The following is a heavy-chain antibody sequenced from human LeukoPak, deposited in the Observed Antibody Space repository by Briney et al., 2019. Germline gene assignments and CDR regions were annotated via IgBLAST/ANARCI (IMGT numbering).Heavy chain of an antibody. Sequence: PRASLKLSCKASGYTFNKYGISWVRQAPGQGLEWMGWISCFNRDTRYAQKFQARVTMTRDTSTSTVYMELRSLRSDDTAVYYCARDPSNTSGYRVYHDYWGQGALVTVSS. CDR1: GYTFNKYG. J-gene: IGHJ4*02. V-gene: IGHV1-18*01. D-gene: IGHD5/OR15-5a*01. CDR2: ISCFNRDT. CDR3: ARDPSNTSGYRVYHDY.